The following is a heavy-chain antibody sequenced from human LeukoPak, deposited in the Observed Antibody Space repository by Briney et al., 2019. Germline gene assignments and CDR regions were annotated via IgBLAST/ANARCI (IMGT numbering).Heavy chain of an antibody. Sequence: PGGSLRLSCSASGFIISNYAMHWVRQAPGKGLEYVSAISANGGRTYYADSVKGRFTISSDNSKNTLYLQMSSLRAEDTAIYHCVKDLYKGDSSSWYYFHYWGQGTLVTVSS. CDR3: VKDLYKGDSSSWYYFHY. V-gene: IGHV3-64D*06. CDR1: GFIISNYA. CDR2: ISANGGRT. D-gene: IGHD6-13*01. J-gene: IGHJ4*02.